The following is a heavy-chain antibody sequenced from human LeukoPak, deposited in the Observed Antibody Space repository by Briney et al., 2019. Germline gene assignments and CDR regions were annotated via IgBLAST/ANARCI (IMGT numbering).Heavy chain of an antibody. J-gene: IGHJ4*02. CDR3: AREGHTTSSGNDY. V-gene: IGHV1-2*02. CDR2: INPNGGDT. Sequence: ASVKVSSKASRYTFTGYYMHWVRQAPGQGLEWMGWINPNGGDTKYAQQFQGRVTMTRDTSIGTAYMELTSLRSDDTAVYYCAREGHTTSSGNDYWGQGTLVTVSS. D-gene: IGHD6-6*01. CDR1: RYTFTGYY.